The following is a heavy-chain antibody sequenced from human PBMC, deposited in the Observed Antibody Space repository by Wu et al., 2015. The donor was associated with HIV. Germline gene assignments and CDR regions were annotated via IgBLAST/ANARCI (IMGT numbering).Heavy chain of an antibody. CDR3: AKAAYYQKNNDAFDV. CDR2: VDPEDGDI. CDR1: GFAFINYY. Sequence: VQLVQSGPDVKAPGTSMKVSCKTSGFAFINYYISWVQQAPGKGLEWMGLVDPEDGDITYAQNFQGRFTITADTSIDTAYMELSSLTYDDTAVYYCAKAAYYQKNNDAFDVWGQGTVVTVSS. J-gene: IGHJ3*01. D-gene: IGHD1-26*01. V-gene: IGHV1-69-2*01.